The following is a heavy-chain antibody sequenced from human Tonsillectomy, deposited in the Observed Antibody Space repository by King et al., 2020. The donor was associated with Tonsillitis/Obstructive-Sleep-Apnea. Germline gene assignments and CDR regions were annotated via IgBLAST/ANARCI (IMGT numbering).Heavy chain of an antibody. D-gene: IGHD3-10*01. J-gene: IGHJ4*02. CDR3: AKDGGSGSYPYYFDY. CDR2: ISGSGGST. Sequence: EVQLQESGGGLVQPGGSMRLSCAASGFTFSSYAMSWVRQAPGKGLEWVSAISGSGGSTYYADSVKGRFTISRDNSKNTLYLQMNSLRAEDTAVYYCAKDGGSGSYPYYFDYWGQGTLVTVSS. V-gene: IGHV3-23*01. CDR1: GFTFSSYA.